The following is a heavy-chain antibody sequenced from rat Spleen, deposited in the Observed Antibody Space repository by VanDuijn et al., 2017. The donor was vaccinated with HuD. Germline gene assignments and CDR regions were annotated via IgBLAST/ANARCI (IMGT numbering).Heavy chain of an antibody. J-gene: IGHJ3*01. D-gene: IGHD1-6*01. Sequence: EVQLVESGGGLVQPGRSLKLSCVASGFSFSDYYMAWVRQAPTRGLECVASISYEGSSTYYGDSVKGRFTISRDNAKSTLYLHMNSLRSEDTATYHCARGGFFRFWGQGTLVTVSS. V-gene: IGHV5-22*01. CDR2: ISYEGSST. CDR1: GFSFSDYY. CDR3: ARGGFFRF.